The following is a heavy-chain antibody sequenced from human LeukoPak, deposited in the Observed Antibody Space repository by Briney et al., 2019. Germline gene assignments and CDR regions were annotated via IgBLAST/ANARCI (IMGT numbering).Heavy chain of an antibody. V-gene: IGHV1-69*13. CDR1: GGTFSSYA. J-gene: IGHJ4*02. CDR2: IIPIFGTA. D-gene: IGHD2-2*01. CDR3: ASEGVVVPAAMSPLGY. Sequence: ASVKVSCKASGGTFSSYAISWVRQAPGQGLEWMGGIIPIFGTANYAQKFQGRVTITADESTSTAYMELSSLRSEDTAVYYCASEGVVVPAAMSPLGYWGQGTLVTVSS.